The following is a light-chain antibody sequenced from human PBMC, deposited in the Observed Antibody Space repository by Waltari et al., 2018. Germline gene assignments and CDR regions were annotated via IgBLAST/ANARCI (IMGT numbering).Light chain of an antibody. V-gene: IGKV1-39*01. CDR2: AAS. CDR3: QQSYSSPRT. J-gene: IGKJ1*01. CDR1: QSISTF. Sequence: DIQMTQSPSSLSASVGDRHTITCRASQSISTFLNWYQQKPGKAPKLLISAASSLQSGVPSRFSGGGAGTDFTLTIISLQPEDFATYYCQQSYSSPRTFGQGTKVEIK.